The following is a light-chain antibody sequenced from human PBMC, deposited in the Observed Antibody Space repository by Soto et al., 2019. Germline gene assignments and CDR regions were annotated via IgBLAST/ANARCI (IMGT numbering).Light chain of an antibody. CDR3: QNYNSAPIT. J-gene: IGKJ5*01. CDR2: GAS. V-gene: IGKV1-27*01. CDR1: QGISIY. Sequence: DIQMTQSPSSLSASVGARVPITCRASQGISIYLAWYQQTPGKVPKHLIYGASKLQSGVPSRFSGGGSGTNFTLTISSLQPEDVGTYYCQNYNSAPITFGQGTRLEI.